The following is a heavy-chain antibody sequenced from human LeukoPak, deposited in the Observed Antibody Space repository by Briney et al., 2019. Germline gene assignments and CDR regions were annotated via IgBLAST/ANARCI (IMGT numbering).Heavy chain of an antibody. CDR1: GGSISSSSYY. Sequence: NPSETLSLTCTVSGGSISSSSYYWGWIRQPPGKGLEWIGSIYYSGSTYYNPSLKSRVTISVDTSKNQFSLKLSSVTAADTAVYYCARSYCSSTSCYDAFDIWGQGTMVTVSS. CDR3: ARSYCSSTSCYDAFDI. J-gene: IGHJ3*02. D-gene: IGHD2-2*01. V-gene: IGHV4-39*07. CDR2: IYYSGST.